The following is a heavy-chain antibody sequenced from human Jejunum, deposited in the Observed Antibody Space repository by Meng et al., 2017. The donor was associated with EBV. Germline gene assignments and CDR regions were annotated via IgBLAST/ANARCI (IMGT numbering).Heavy chain of an antibody. CDR3: AKLTRA. CDR2: ITVSGGST. CDR1: VFTFSSYS. V-gene: IGHV3-23*04. Sequence: QLVVYGAGLARPGGPITLAAAASVFTFSSYSLSWVGQAQGKGLEWVSDITVSGGSTYYTDSVKGRFTISRDNSKNTLYLQMNSLRAEDTAVYYCAKLTRAWGQGTLVTVSS. J-gene: IGHJ5*02.